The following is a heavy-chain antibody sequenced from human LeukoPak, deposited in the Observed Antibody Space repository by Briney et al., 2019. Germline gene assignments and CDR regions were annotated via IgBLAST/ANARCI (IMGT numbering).Heavy chain of an antibody. J-gene: IGHJ4*02. CDR2: IYHSGST. CDR3: ASYDSSGYYTLDH. CDR1: GGSISSGGYS. D-gene: IGHD3-22*01. Sequence: SETLSLTCAVSGGSISSGGYSWSWIRQPPGKGLEWIGYIYHSGSTYYNPSLKSRVTISVDRSKNQFSLKLSSVTAADTAVYYCASYDSSGYYTLDHWGQGTLVTVSS. V-gene: IGHV4-30-2*01.